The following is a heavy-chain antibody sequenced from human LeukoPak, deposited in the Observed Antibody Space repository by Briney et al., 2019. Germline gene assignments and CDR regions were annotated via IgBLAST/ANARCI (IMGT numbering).Heavy chain of an antibody. CDR1: GFTVRSSY. CDR2: IYAGENT. CDR3: ANGRAGPSGYYYMDV. V-gene: IGHV3-53*01. Sequence: PGVSLGLSCAASGFTVRSSYMTWVRQAPGKGLEWVSVIYAGENTYYADSVKGRFTISRDNFQNILFLQMNSLRVEDTAVYYCANGRAGPSGYYYMDVWGKGTTVTVSS. D-gene: IGHD6-25*01. J-gene: IGHJ6*03.